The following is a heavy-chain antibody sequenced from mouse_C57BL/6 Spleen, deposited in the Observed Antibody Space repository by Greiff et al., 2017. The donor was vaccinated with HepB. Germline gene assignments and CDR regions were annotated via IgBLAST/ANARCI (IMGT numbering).Heavy chain of an antibody. V-gene: IGHV1-72*01. CDR2: IGPNSGGT. Sequence: VQLQQSGAELVKPGASVKLSCKASGYTFTSYWMHWVKQRPGRDLEWIGRIGPNSGGTKYNEKFKSKATLTVDKPSSTAYMQLSSLTSEDSAVYYCARWGYYSAHYYAMDYWGQGTSVTVSS. CDR1: GYTFTSYW. CDR3: ARWGYYSAHYYAMDY. J-gene: IGHJ4*01. D-gene: IGHD2-12*01.